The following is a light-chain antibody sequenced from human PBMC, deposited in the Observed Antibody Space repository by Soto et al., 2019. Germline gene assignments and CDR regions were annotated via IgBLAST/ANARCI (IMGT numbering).Light chain of an antibody. CDR3: QQANSPPLT. Sequence: DIQMTQSPSSVSASVGDRVTITSRASERINTYLAWYQQQPGKAPKLLIYAASSLQSGVPSRFSGSGSGTEFTLTISNLQPEDFATYYCQQANSPPLTFGGGTKVEIK. J-gene: IGKJ4*01. CDR1: ERINTY. CDR2: AAS. V-gene: IGKV1-12*01.